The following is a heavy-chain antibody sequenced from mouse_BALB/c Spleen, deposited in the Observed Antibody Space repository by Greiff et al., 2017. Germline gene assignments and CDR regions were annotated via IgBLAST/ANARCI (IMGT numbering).Heavy chain of an antibody. CDR2: IYPGSGST. D-gene: IGHD2-10*02. V-gene: IGHV1S22*01. Sequence: LQQPGSELVRPGASVKLSCKASGYTFTSYWMHWVKQRHGQGLEWIGNIYPGSGSTNYDEKFKSKGTLTVDTSSSTAYMHLSSLTSEDSAVYYCTRGEYGNYGVYYYAMDYWGQGTSVTVSS. CDR1: GYTFTSYW. J-gene: IGHJ4*01. CDR3: TRGEYGNYGVYYYAMDY.